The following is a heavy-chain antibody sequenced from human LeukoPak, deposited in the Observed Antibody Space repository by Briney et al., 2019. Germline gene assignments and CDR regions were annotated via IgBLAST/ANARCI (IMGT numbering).Heavy chain of an antibody. V-gene: IGHV3-30*02. D-gene: IGHD5-12*01. J-gene: IGHJ6*03. CDR3: ARTTEGYAGGPGYSYHYYMDV. Sequence: GGSLRLSCAGAGFTFSKFAMSWVRQAPGKGLEWVAFIRYDGSNKYYADSVKGRFTISRDNAKNSLYLQMNSLRAEDTAVYYCARTTEGYAGGPGYSYHYYMDVWGKGTTVTISS. CDR2: IRYDGSNK. CDR1: GFTFSKFA.